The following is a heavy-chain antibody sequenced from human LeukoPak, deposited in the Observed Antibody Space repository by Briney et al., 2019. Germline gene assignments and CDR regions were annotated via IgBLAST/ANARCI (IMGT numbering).Heavy chain of an antibody. D-gene: IGHD6-13*01. CDR1: GFTFSNYE. V-gene: IGHV3-48*03. CDR3: ARGLASSNWPHWFDP. J-gene: IGHJ5*02. CDR2: ISAIDSTT. Sequence: QPGGSLRLSCAASGFTFSNYEMNWVRQAPGKGLEWVSYISAIDSTTYYADSVKGRFTISRDNAKNSLYLQMNSLRVEDTAVYHCARGLASSNWPHWFDPWGQGTLVSVSS.